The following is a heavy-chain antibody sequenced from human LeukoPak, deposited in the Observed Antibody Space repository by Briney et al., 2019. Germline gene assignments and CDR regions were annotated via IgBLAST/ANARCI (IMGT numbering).Heavy chain of an antibody. D-gene: IGHD3-22*01. V-gene: IGHV3-74*01. Sequence: GGSLRLSCAASGFTFSGYWMHWVRQAPGKGLVWVSRIDGYGSTINYADSVKGRFTTSRDNAKNMLYLQMNSLRAEDTAVYYCAEHPGNYESASIWGQGTMVTVSS. CDR1: GFTFSGYW. CDR2: IDGYGSTI. J-gene: IGHJ3*02. CDR3: AEHPGNYESASI.